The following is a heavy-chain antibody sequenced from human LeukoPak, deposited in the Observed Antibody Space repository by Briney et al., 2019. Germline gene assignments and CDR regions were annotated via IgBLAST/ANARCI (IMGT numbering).Heavy chain of an antibody. J-gene: IGHJ4*02. D-gene: IGHD5-12*01. CDR2: VFNSEST. CDR3: ARDRHKLVDIVAGILDY. CDR1: GGSISSSNYY. Sequence: PSETLSLTCTVSGGSISSSNYYWGGIRQPPGKGLEWIGYVFNSESTYYNPSLKSRVTILVDTSKNQFSLKLSSVTAADTAVYYCARDRHKLVDIVAGILDYWGQGTLVTVSS. V-gene: IGHV4-39*07.